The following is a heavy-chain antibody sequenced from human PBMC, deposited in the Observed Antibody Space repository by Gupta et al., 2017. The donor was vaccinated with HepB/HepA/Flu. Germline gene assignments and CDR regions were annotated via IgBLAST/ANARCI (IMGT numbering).Heavy chain of an antibody. CDR2: ISWDGGST. J-gene: IGHJ4*02. Sequence: EVQLVESGGVVVQPGGSLRLSCAASGFTFADYTMHWVRHAPGKGLEWVSLISWDGGSTYYADSVKGRFTISRDNSKNSLYLQMNSLRTEDTALYYCAKVTPELAAAGTYFDYWGQGTLVTVSS. V-gene: IGHV3-43*01. CDR3: AKVTPELAAAGTYFDY. CDR1: GFTFADYT. D-gene: IGHD6-13*01.